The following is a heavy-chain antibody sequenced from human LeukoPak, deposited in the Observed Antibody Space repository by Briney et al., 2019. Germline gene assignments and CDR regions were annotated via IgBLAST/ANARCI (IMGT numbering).Heavy chain of an antibody. Sequence: PSETLSLTCRVYGGSFSGYYWSWIRQSPGRRLEWLGEINHSGSTNYHPSLRSRLTISVDKSNNKFSLNMTSVTAADTAVYFCARRTPGLYFGAFYYYMDVWGKGATVIISS. V-gene: IGHV4-34*01. CDR3: ARRTPGLYFGAFYYYMDV. J-gene: IGHJ6*03. D-gene: IGHD3-16*02. CDR1: GGSFSGYY. CDR2: INHSGST.